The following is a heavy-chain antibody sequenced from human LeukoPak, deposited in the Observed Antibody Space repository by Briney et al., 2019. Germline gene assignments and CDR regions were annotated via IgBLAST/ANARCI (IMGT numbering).Heavy chain of an antibody. Sequence: PGGSLRLSCAASGFTFSSYGMHWVRQAPGKGLEWVAVISYDGSNKYYADSVKGRFTISRDNSKNTLYLQINSLRAEDTAVYYCAKHLQTVTTYRRGFDYWGQGTLVTVSS. J-gene: IGHJ4*02. CDR1: GFTFSSYG. CDR3: AKHLQTVTTYRRGFDY. CDR2: ISYDGSNK. V-gene: IGHV3-30*18. D-gene: IGHD4-17*01.